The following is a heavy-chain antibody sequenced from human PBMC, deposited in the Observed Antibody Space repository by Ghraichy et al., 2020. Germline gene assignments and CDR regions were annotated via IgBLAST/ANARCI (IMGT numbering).Heavy chain of an antibody. Sequence: LSLTCVGSGYPFSRYPMNWVRQAPGQGLEWVSHIGSGSSTIYYADSVRGRFSVSRDNADNSLFLQMNSLRAEDTAVYYCARGIAVDSWGRGTLVTVSS. D-gene: IGHD6-19*01. CDR3: ARGIAVDS. J-gene: IGHJ4*02. CDR1: GYPFSRYP. CDR2: IGSGSSTI. V-gene: IGHV3-48*01.